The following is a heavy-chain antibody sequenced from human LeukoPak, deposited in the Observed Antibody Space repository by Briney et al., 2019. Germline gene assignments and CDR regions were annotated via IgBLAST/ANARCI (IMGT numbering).Heavy chain of an antibody. D-gene: IGHD4-11*01. J-gene: IGHJ4*02. CDR2: IIPLFGTA. CDR1: GGTFSSYA. Sequence: ASVKVSCKASGGTFSSYAISWVRQAPGQGLEWMGRIIPLFGTANYAQKFQDRVTITTDESTSTAYMELSSLRSEDTAMYYCARDHYSIYDGFDYWGQGTLVTVSS. CDR3: ARDHYSIYDGFDY. V-gene: IGHV1-69*05.